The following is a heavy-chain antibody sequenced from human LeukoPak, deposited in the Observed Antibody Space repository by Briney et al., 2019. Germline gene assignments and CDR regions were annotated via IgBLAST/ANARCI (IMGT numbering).Heavy chain of an antibody. Sequence: SGGSLRLPCAASGFTFSNYEMNWVRQAPGKGLEWVSYINTRGSTMYYADSVKGRFTISRDNAKNSLCLQMHSLRAEDTAVYYCARDWSGYSGYDAFDIWGQGTLVTVSS. V-gene: IGHV3-48*03. J-gene: IGHJ3*02. CDR1: GFTFSNYE. CDR2: INTRGSTM. D-gene: IGHD5-12*01. CDR3: ARDWSGYSGYDAFDI.